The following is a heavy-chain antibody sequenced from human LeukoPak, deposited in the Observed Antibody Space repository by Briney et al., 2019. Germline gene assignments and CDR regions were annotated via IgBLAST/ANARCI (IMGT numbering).Heavy chain of an antibody. J-gene: IGHJ4*02. CDR1: GYTFTSND. CDR3: ARATVGASTGDY. CDR2: MNPNSGNT. V-gene: IGHV1-8*03. D-gene: IGHD1-26*01. Sequence: ASVKVSCKASGYTFTSNDINWMRQATGQGLEWMGWMNPNSGNTGYAQKFQGRVTITRNTSISTAYMELSSLRSEDTAVYYCARATVGASTGDYWGQGTLVTVSS.